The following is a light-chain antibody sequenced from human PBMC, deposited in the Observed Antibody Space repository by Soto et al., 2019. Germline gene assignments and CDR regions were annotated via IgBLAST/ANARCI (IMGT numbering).Light chain of an antibody. CDR1: SSDVGGYNY. V-gene: IGLV2-14*01. CDR2: NVS. CDR3: SSFTSTNTVL. Sequence: QSVLTQPASVSGSPGQSITISCTGTSSDVGGYNYVSWYQQHPGKANKLMIYNVSNRPSGVSNRFSGSKSGNTASVTISWLQAEDEGHYYCSSFTSTNTVLFGGGTKVTVL. J-gene: IGLJ2*01.